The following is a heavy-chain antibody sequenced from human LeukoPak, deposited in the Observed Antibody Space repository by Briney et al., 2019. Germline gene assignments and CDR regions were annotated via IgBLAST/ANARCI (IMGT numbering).Heavy chain of an antibody. CDR2: IYHSGST. CDR1: GYSISSGYY. Sequence: ETLSLTCTVSGYSISSGYYWGWIRQPPGKGLEWIGSIYHSGSTYYNPSLKSRVTISVDTSKNQFSLKLSSVTAADTAVYHCARAFYPGYYSYMAVWGKGTTVTVSS. D-gene: IGHD3-3*02. V-gene: IGHV4-38-2*02. CDR3: ARAFYPGYYSYMAV. J-gene: IGHJ6*03.